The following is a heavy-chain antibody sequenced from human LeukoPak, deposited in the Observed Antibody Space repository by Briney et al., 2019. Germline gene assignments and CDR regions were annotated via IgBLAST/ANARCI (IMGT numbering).Heavy chain of an antibody. D-gene: IGHD6-19*01. CDR3: AKGITVAGPIDY. CDR2: ISGSGGST. J-gene: IGHJ4*02. CDR1: GFTFSSYA. Sequence: HSGGSLRLSCAASGFTFSSYAMSWVRQAPGKGLEWVSAISGSGGSTYYADSVKGRFTISRDNSKNTLYLQMNSLRAEDTAVYYCAKGITVAGPIDYWGQGTLVTVSS. V-gene: IGHV3-23*01.